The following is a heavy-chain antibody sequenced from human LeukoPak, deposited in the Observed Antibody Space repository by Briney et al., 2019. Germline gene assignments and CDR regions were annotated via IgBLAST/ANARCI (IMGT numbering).Heavy chain of an antibody. CDR2: ISAYNCNT. CDR1: GYTFTSYG. V-gene: IGHV1-18*01. J-gene: IGHJ4*02. CDR3: ARDLGELEWSYYFDY. D-gene: IGHD1-1*01. Sequence: ASVKVSCKASGYTFTSYGISWVRQAPGQGLEWMGWISAYNCNTNYAQKLQGRVTMTTDTSTSTAYMELRSLRSDDTAVYYCARDLGELEWSYYFDYWGQGTLVTVSS.